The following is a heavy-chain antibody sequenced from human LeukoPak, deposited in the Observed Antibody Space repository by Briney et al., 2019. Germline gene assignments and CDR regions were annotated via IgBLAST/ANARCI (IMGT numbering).Heavy chain of an antibody. CDR2: ISAYNGNT. CDR1: GYTFTSYG. V-gene: IGHV1-18*01. CDR3: ARASELRYFDWLYPKPPFDY. J-gene: IGHJ4*02. D-gene: IGHD3-9*01. Sequence: ASVKVSCKASGYTFTSYGISWVRQAPGQGLEWMGWISAYNGNTNYAQKLQGRVTMTTDTSTSTAYTGLRSLRSDDTAVYYCARASELRYFDWLYPKPPFDYWGQGTLVTVSS.